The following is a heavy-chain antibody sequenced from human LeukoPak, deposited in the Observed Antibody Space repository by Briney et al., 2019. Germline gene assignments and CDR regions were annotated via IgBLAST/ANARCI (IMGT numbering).Heavy chain of an antibody. CDR3: AKGSSGWSTDAFDI. J-gene: IGHJ3*02. Sequence: GRSLRLSCAASGFTFDDYAMHWVRQAPGKGLEWVSGINWNTNSIKYADSVKGRFTISRVNAKNSLYLQMNSLRAEDTAFYYCAKGSSGWSTDAFDIWGQGTMVTVSS. CDR1: GFTFDDYA. CDR2: INWNTNSI. V-gene: IGHV3-9*01. D-gene: IGHD6-19*01.